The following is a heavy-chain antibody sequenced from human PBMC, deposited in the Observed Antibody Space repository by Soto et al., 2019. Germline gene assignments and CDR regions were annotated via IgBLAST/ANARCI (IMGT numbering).Heavy chain of an antibody. CDR1: VFTFNHYA. CDR2: VSGRGGST. CDR3: AKDSTVTTSLYFYYYGFDV. D-gene: IGHD4-17*01. J-gene: IGHJ6*02. Sequence: GWSLRLSCTSSVFTFNHYAMRWVRQAPGKGLEWVSAVSGRGGSTKYADSVKGRFIISRDNSNSTLYLQMDSLRGEDTAVYYCAKDSTVTTSLYFYYYGFDVWGQGTTVTV. V-gene: IGHV3-23*01.